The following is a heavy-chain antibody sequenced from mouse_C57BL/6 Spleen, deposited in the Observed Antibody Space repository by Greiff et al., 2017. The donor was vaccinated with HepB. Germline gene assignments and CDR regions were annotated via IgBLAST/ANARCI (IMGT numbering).Heavy chain of an antibody. D-gene: IGHD1-1*01. V-gene: IGHV3-6*01. J-gene: IGHJ1*01. CDR1: GYSITSGYY. Sequence: EVQLQQSGPGLVKPSQSLSLTCSVTGYSITSGYYWNWIRQFPGNKLEWMGYISYDGSNNYNPSLKNRISITRDTSKNQFFLKLNSVTTEDTATYYCATYYYGSKDWYFDVWGPGTTVTVSS. CDR2: ISYDGSN. CDR3: ATYYYGSKDWYFDV.